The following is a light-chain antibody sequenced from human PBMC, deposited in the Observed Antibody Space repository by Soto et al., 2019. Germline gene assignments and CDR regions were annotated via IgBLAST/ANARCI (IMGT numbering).Light chain of an antibody. Sequence: QSVLTQPDSVSGSPGQSITFSCTGTSSDVGSYDYVSWHQQHPGKAPKLIIYDVNNRPSGFPSRFSGSKSGNTASLIISGLQTEDEADYYCCAYSSCGTHVFGTGTKLTVL. CDR1: SSDVGSYDY. CDR2: DVN. V-gene: IGLV2-14*03. CDR3: CAYSSCGTHV. J-gene: IGLJ1*01.